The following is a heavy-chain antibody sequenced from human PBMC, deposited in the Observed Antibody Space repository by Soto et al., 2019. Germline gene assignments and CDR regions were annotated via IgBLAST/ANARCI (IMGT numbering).Heavy chain of an antibody. Sequence: SETLSLTCSVSGDSITTNGYYWVWIRHPPGKGLQWIGNVYWTGSTFSHPSLTSRVFISVDTSKNEFSLRLTSVTAADTAVYYCARSHYTYGLLIDYWGPGTLVTVSS. CDR2: VYWTGST. D-gene: IGHD2-8*01. CDR3: ARSHYTYGLLIDY. CDR1: GDSITTNGYY. J-gene: IGHJ4*02. V-gene: IGHV4-39*01.